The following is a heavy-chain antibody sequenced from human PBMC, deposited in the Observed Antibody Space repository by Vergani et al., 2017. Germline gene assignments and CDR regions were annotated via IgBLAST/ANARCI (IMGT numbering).Heavy chain of an antibody. CDR3: ASGIDYDFWSGYWEGNWFDP. CDR2: INPNSGGT. CDR1: GYTFTGYY. V-gene: IGHV1-2*04. J-gene: IGHJ5*02. D-gene: IGHD3-3*01. Sequence: QVQLVQSGAEVKKPGASVKVSCKASGYTFTGYYMHWVRQAPGQGLGWMGWINPNSGGTNYAQKFQGWVTMNRDTSISTAYKELSRLRSYDTAVYYCASGIDYDFWSGYWEGNWFDPWGQGTLVTVSS.